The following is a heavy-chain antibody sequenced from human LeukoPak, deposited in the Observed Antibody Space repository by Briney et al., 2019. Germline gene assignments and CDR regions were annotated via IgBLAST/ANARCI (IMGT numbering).Heavy chain of an antibody. V-gene: IGHV4-59*01. CDR3: ARAHTSSWYMDF. D-gene: IGHD6-13*01. J-gene: IGHJ4*02. Sequence: PSETLSLTCTVSGGSISSYFWSWIRQPPGKGLEWIAYVHYSESTNYNPSLKSRVTMSVDKSENQLSLRLRSVTAADTAVYYCARAHTSSWYMDFWGQGTLVTVSS. CDR1: GGSISSYF. CDR2: VHYSEST.